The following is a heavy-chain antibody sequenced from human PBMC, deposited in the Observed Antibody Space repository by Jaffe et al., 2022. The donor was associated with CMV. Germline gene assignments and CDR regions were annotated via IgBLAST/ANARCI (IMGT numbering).Heavy chain of an antibody. CDR1: GFTFGDYA. CDR3: TRDGSDDYPPTWGDY. D-gene: IGHD3-16*01. CDR2: IRSKAYGGTT. V-gene: IGHV3-49*04. Sequence: EVQLVESGGGLVQPGRSLRLSCTASGFTFGDYAMSWVRQAPGKGLEWVGFIRSKAYGGTTEYAASVKGRFTISRDDSKSIAYLQMNSLKTEDTAVYYCTRDGSDDYPPTWGDYWGQGTLVTVSS. J-gene: IGHJ4*02.